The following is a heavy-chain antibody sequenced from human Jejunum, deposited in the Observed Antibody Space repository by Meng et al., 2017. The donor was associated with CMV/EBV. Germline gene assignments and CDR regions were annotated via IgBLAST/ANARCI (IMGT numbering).Heavy chain of an antibody. J-gene: IGHJ4*02. D-gene: IGHD2-8*01. CDR1: VGVFNNSG. CDR2: ITAFLTTP. Sequence: AVSVRLPCKSSVGVFNNSGLPWVRPAPGPGLEWMGGITAFLTTPNYAPKFQGRLTITADASTGTTYMELSSLTSEDTDVYFCARGFTNGWQPFDFWGQGTLVTVSS. V-gene: IGHV1-69*01. CDR3: ARGFTNGWQPFDF.